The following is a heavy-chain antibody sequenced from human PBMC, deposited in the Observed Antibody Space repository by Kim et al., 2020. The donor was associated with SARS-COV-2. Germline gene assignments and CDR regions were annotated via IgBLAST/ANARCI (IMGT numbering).Heavy chain of an antibody. CDR2: IYSGGST. J-gene: IGHJ4*02. CDR3: ATLRWREPDLDY. Sequence: GGSLRLSCAASGFTVSSNYMSWVRQAPGKGLEWVSVIYSGGSTYYADSVKGRFTISRDNSKNTLYLQMNSLRAEDTAVYYCATLRWREPDLDYWGQGTLVTVSS. V-gene: IGHV3-53*01. D-gene: IGHD1-26*01. CDR1: GFTVSSNY.